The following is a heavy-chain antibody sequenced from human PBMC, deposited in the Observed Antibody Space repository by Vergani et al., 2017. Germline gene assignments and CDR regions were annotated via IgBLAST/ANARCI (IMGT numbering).Heavy chain of an antibody. D-gene: IGHD6-19*01. CDR2: ISAYNGNT. Sequence: QVQLVQSGAEVKKPGASVKVSCKASGYTFTSYGISWVRQAPGQGLEWMGWISAYNGNTNYAQKLQGRVTMTTDTSTSTAYMELRSLRSDDTAVYYCARDHPNSSGWYEWHYYGMDVWGQGTTVTVSS. CDR3: ARDHPNSSGWYEWHYYGMDV. V-gene: IGHV1-18*04. J-gene: IGHJ6*02. CDR1: GYTFTSYG.